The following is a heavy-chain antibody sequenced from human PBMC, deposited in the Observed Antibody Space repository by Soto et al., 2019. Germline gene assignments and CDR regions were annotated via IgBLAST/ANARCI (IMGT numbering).Heavy chain of an antibody. D-gene: IGHD5-18*01. CDR3: ARNPSAPPDTAMVPNEGYYYYGMDV. J-gene: IGHJ6*02. CDR1: GFTFSSYA. Sequence: GGSLRLSCAASGFTFSSYAMHWVRQAPGKGLEWVAVISYDGSNKYYADSVKGRFTISRDNSKNTLYLQMNSLRVEDTAVYYCARNPSAPPDTAMVPNEGYYYYGMDVWGQGTTVTVSS. V-gene: IGHV3-30-3*01. CDR2: ISYDGSNK.